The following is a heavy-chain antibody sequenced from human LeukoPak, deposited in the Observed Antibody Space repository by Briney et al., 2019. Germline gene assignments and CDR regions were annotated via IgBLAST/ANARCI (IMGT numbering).Heavy chain of an antibody. CDR2: ISYDGSNK. Sequence: PGRSLRLSCAASGFTFSSYGMHWVRQAPGKGLEWVAVISYDGSNKYYADSVKGRFTISRDNSKNTLYLQMNSLRAEDTAVYYCAREVTPDSFFDYWGQGTLVTVSS. J-gene: IGHJ4*02. D-gene: IGHD4-17*01. CDR1: GFTFSSYG. CDR3: AREVTPDSFFDY. V-gene: IGHV3-30*19.